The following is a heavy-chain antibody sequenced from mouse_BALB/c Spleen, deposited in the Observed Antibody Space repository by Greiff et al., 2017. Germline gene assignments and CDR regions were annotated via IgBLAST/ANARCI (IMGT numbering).Heavy chain of an antibody. J-gene: IGHJ4*01. CDR3: ARGSRNAMDY. CDR1: GFTFSSFG. Sequence: EVKLQESGGGLVQPGGSRKLSCAASGFTFSSFGMHWVRQAPEKGLEWVAYISSGSSTIYYADTVKGRFTISRDNPKNTLFLQMTSLRSEDTAMYYCARGSRNAMDYWGQGTSVTVSS. D-gene: IGHD1-1*01. V-gene: IGHV5-17*02. CDR2: ISSGSSTI.